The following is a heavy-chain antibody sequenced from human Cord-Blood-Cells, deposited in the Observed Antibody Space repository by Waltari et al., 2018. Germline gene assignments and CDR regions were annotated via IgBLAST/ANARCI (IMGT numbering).Heavy chain of an antibody. CDR3: ARDQGGSSSWYDAFDI. CDR1: GGSISSGSYY. D-gene: IGHD6-13*01. J-gene: IGHJ3*02. CDR2: IYTSGST. V-gene: IGHV4-61*09. Sequence: QVQLQESGPGLVKPSQTLSLTCTVSGGSISSGSYYWSWIRQPAGKGLEWTGYIYTSGSTNYNPSLKRRVTISVDTSKNQFSLKLSSVTAADTAVYYCARDQGGSSSWYDAFDIWGQGTMVTVSS.